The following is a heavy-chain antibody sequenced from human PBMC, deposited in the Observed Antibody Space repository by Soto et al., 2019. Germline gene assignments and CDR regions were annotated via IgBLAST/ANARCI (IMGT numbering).Heavy chain of an antibody. Sequence: ASXKVSCKASGGTFSSYAISWVRQAPGQGLEWMGGIIPIFGTANYAQKFQGRVTITADESTSTAYMELSSLRSEDTAVYYCARGSPNYYDSSGYLTSDYWGQGTLVTVSS. CDR2: IIPIFGTA. CDR1: GGTFSSYA. CDR3: ARGSPNYYDSSGYLTSDY. J-gene: IGHJ4*02. D-gene: IGHD3-22*01. V-gene: IGHV1-69*13.